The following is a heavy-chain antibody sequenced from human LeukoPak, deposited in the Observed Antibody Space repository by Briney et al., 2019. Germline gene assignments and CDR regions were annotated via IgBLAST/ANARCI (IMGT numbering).Heavy chain of an antibody. CDR2: IYTSGST. J-gene: IGHJ4*02. CDR1: GGSISSYY. Sequence: SETLSLTCTVSGGSISSYYWSWIRQPAGKGLEWIGRIYTSGSTNYNPSLKSRVTMSVDTSKNQFSLKLSSVTAADTAVYYCARESRPFLYYDSSGPNFDYWGQGTLVTVSS. CDR3: ARESRPFLYYDSSGPNFDY. D-gene: IGHD3-22*01. V-gene: IGHV4-4*07.